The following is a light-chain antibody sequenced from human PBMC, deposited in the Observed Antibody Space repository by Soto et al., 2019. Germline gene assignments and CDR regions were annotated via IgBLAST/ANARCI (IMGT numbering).Light chain of an antibody. J-gene: IGKJ1*01. CDR3: QQSFSSPWT. V-gene: IGKV1-39*01. Sequence: DIPMNQSPASLSASGGDRVTFTCRASQNIRTYLNWYQQKPGKVPDLLIYSASGLRSGVPSRFSGSGSGTDFTLTISSLQPADFATYFCQQSFSSPWTFGQGTKV. CDR2: SAS. CDR1: QNIRTY.